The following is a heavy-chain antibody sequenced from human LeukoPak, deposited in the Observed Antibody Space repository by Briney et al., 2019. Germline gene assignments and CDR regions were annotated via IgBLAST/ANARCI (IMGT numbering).Heavy chain of an antibody. Sequence: HGESLKISCKGSGCSFTSYWISWVRQMPGKGLEWMGRIDPSDSYTNYSPSFQGHVTISADKSISTAYLQWSSLKASDTAMYYCAREWYCSGGSCYYYFDYWGQGTLVTVS. V-gene: IGHV5-10-1*01. CDR3: AREWYCSGGSCYYYFDY. CDR2: IDPSDSYT. D-gene: IGHD2-15*01. CDR1: GCSFTSYW. J-gene: IGHJ4*02.